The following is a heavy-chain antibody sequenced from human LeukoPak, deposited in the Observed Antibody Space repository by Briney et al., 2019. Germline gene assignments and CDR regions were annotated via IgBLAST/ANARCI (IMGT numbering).Heavy chain of an antibody. V-gene: IGHV3-23*01. Sequence: GGSLRLSCEASGSTFDNYAMSWVRQAPGKGLEWVSAISGSGGSTYYADSVKGRFTISRDNSKNTLYLQMNSLRAEDTAVYYCAKFRGSSSWYGGDYFDYWGQGTLVTVSS. J-gene: IGHJ4*02. CDR3: AKFRGSSSWYGGDYFDY. D-gene: IGHD6-13*01. CDR2: ISGSGGST. CDR1: GSTFDNYA.